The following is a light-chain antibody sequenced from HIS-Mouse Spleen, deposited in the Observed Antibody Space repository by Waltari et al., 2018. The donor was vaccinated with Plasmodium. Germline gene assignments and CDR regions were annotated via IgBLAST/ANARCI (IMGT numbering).Light chain of an antibody. Sequence: QSALTQPASVSGSPGQSITISCTGTSSDVGSYNLVSWYQQHPGKAPKLMIYEGSKRPSGVSSRFSGSKAGNTASLTIAGLQAEDEADYYCCSYAGSSTNWVFGGGTKLTVL. CDR2: EGS. V-gene: IGLV2-23*01. CDR3: CSYAGSSTNWV. J-gene: IGLJ3*02. CDR1: SSDVGSYNL.